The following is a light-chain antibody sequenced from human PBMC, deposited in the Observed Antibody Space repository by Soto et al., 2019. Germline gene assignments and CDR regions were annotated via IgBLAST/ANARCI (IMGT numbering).Light chain of an antibody. Sequence: TQSPATLSLSPGDRATLSCRASQSVSSYLAWYQQKPGQAPRLLIYDASNRAAGIPARFSGSGSGTDFTLTITSLEPEDFAVYYCQQRSNWPSTFGGGTKVEIK. CDR3: QQRSNWPST. J-gene: IGKJ4*01. V-gene: IGKV3-11*01. CDR2: DAS. CDR1: QSVSSY.